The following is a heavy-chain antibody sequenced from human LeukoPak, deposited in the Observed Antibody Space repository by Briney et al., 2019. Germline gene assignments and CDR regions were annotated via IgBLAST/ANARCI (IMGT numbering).Heavy chain of an antibody. V-gene: IGHV1-69*13. Sequence: GASVKVSCKASGGTFSSYAISWVRQAPGQGLEWMGGIIPIFGTANYAQKFQGRVTITADESTSTVYMELSSLRSEDTAVYYCADSSVYDEQQYFHYGGQGTLVTVPS. J-gene: IGHJ4*02. CDR1: GGTFSSYA. D-gene: IGHD3-22*01. CDR3: ADSSVYDEQQYFHY. CDR2: IIPIFGTA.